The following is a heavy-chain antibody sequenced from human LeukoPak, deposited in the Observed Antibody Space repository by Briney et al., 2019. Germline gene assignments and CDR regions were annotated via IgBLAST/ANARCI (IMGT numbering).Heavy chain of an antibody. D-gene: IGHD6-19*01. V-gene: IGHV1-8*03. Sequence: GASVKVSCKASGYTFTSYDINWVRQATGQGLEWMGWMNPNSGNTGYAQKFQGRVTITRNTSISTAYMELSSLRSEDTAVYYCARDAGWYGTGSFDYWGQGTLVTVSS. CDR3: ARDAGWYGTGSFDY. J-gene: IGHJ4*02. CDR1: GYTFTSYD. CDR2: MNPNSGNT.